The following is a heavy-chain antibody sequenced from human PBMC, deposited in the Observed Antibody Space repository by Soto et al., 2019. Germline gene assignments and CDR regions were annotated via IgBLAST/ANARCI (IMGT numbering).Heavy chain of an antibody. V-gene: IGHV4-59*11. CDR3: ARDGREASGMDV. CDR2: IYYRGST. D-gene: IGHD1-26*01. J-gene: IGHJ6*02. CDR1: GGSISSHY. Sequence: SDTLSLTCTVSGGSISSHYWSWVRQAPGKGLEWIGHIYYRGSTTYNPSLRSRSTISVDTSNNQFSLKLNSVTTADTAVYYCARDGREASGMDVWGQGTKVTVSS.